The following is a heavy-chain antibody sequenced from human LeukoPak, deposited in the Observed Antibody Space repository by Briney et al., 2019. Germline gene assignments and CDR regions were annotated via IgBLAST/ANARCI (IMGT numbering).Heavy chain of an antibody. J-gene: IGHJ5*02. CDR1: GFSLSTNGVG. V-gene: IGHV2-5*01. CDR3: AHDTTGIGFDP. Sequence: SGPTLVKPTQTLTLTCTFSGFSLSTNGVGVAWTRQPPGKALEWLALIYWNDDKYYSPSLKSRLTITKDTSKNQVVLTMTDIDPVDTGTYYCAHDTTGIGFDPWAQGIQVTVSS. CDR2: IYWNDDK. D-gene: IGHD1-1*01.